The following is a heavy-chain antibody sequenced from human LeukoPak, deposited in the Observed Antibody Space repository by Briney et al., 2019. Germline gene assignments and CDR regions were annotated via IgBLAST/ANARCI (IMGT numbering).Heavy chain of an antibody. CDR3: ARYSAARPGDY. CDR1: GYSFTDYW. CDR2: IYPGDSNT. D-gene: IGHD6-6*01. J-gene: IGHJ4*02. V-gene: IGHV5-51*01. Sequence: GESLKISCKGSGYSFTDYWIGWVRQMPGKGLEWMGVIYPGDSNTRYSPSFQGQVTISADKSISTAYLQWGSLKASDTAMYYCARYSAARPGDYWGQGTLVTVSS.